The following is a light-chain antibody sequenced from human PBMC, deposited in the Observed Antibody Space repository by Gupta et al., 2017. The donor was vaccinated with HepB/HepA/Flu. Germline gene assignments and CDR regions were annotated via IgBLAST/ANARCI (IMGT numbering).Light chain of an antibody. CDR2: AAP. Sequence: DIQMTQSPSSLSASVGDRVTITCRASQSISSYLNWYQQKPGKAPKLLIYAAPSLQSGVPSRFSGSGSGTDFTLTISSPQPEDFATYYCQQSYSTPLTFGGGTKVEIK. CDR3: QQSYSTPLT. CDR1: QSISSY. J-gene: IGKJ4*01. V-gene: IGKV1-39*01.